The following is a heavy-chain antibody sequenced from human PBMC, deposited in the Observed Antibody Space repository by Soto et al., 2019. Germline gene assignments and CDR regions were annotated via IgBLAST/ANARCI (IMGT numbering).Heavy chain of an antibody. D-gene: IGHD3-10*01. CDR3: ARSPTKYGSARYYIQDFDY. V-gene: IGHV4-39*01. CDR2: IYYSGST. CDR1: GGSISSSSYY. Sequence: SETLSLTCTVSGGSISSSSYYWGWIRQPPGKGLEWIGSIYYSGSTYYNPSLKSRVTISVDTSTSTAYMELRSLRSDDTAVYYCARSPTKYGSARYYIQDFDYWGQGTLVTVSS. J-gene: IGHJ4*02.